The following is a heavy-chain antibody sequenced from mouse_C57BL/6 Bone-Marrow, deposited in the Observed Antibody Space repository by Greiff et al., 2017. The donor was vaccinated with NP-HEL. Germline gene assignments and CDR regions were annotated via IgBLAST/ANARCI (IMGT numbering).Heavy chain of an antibody. CDR3: TKVDGGVKTDSCAMDY. D-gene: IGHD2-2*01. Sequence: VQLQQSGAELVKPGASVKVSCKASGYTFTSYWMHWVKQRPGQGLEWIGRIHPSDSDTNYNQKFKGKATLTVDKSSSTAYMQLSSLTSDDSAVYYCTKVDGGVKTDSCAMDYWGQGTSLTVSS. CDR2: IHPSDSDT. CDR1: GYTFTSYW. V-gene: IGHV1-74*01. J-gene: IGHJ4*01.